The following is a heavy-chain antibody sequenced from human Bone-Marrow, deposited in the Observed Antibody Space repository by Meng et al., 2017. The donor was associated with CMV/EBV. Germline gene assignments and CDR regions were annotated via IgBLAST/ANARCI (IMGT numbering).Heavy chain of an antibody. CDR2: ISYDGSNK. CDR3: ARDFN. J-gene: IGHJ4*02. Sequence: GESLKISCAASGFTFSSYAMHWVRQAPGKGLEWVAVISYDGSNKYYADSVKGRFTISRDNSKNTLYLQMNSLRAEDTAVYYCARDFNWGQGTLATVSS. CDR1: GFTFSSYA. V-gene: IGHV3-30-3*01.